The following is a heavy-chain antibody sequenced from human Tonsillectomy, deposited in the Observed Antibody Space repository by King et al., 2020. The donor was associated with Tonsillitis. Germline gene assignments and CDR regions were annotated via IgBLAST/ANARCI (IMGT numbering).Heavy chain of an antibody. J-gene: IGHJ4*02. CDR3: ASYYDSSGSSGFDY. CDR2: IKQDGSEK. D-gene: IGHD3-22*01. CDR1: GFTFSTYW. Sequence: VQLVESGGGLVQPGGSLRLSCAASGFTFSTYWMTWVRQAPGKGLEWLANIKQDGSEKYVLDSVKGRFTISRDNAKNSLYLQMNSLRAEDTAVYYCASYYDSSGSSGFDYWGQGTLVTVSS. V-gene: IGHV3-7*01.